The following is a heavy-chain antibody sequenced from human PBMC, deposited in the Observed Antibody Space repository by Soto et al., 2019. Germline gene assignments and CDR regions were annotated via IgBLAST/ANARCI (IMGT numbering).Heavy chain of an antibody. CDR2: INHSGST. V-gene: IGHV4-34*01. J-gene: IGHJ4*02. D-gene: IGHD2-15*01. CDR1: GGSFSGYY. CDR3: ARQERPLYCSGGTRSDNYFDS. Sequence: SETLSLTCAVYGGSFSGYYWSWIRQPPGKGLEWIGEINHSGSTNYNPSLKSRVTISVDTSKNQFSLKLTSVTAAATAVYYCARQERPLYCSGGTRSDNYFDSRGQGTLVTGPS.